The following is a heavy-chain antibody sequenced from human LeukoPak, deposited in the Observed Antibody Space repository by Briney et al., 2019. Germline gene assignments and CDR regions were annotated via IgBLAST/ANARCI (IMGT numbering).Heavy chain of an antibody. CDR1: GYTLTSYG. Sequence: ASVKVSCKASGYTLTSYGIIWVRPAPGQGLAWLGWIRAFNGNTNYAREVQGRVTMTTDTSTNTAYMDLRSLTSDDTAIYYCARRCSSSSCRSYGMDVWGQGTTVTVSS. J-gene: IGHJ6*02. D-gene: IGHD2-2*01. CDR2: IRAFNGNT. V-gene: IGHV1-18*01. CDR3: ARRCSSSSCRSYGMDV.